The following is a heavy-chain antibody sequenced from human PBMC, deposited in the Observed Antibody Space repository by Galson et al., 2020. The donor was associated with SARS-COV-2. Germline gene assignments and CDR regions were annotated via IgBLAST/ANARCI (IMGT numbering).Heavy chain of an antibody. V-gene: IGHV3-30-3*01. CDR2: MSHDVSNK. CDR1: GFTVSSYA. J-gene: IGHJ4*02. D-gene: IGHD5-12*01. Sequence: GESLKISCAASGFTVSSYAMHWVRQAPGKGLEWVAAMSHDVSNKYYADSVKGRFTISSDNSKNTLFLQMNSLRAEDTAVYYCARSHMVASFHTDCWGQGTLVTVSS. CDR3: ARSHMVASFHTDC.